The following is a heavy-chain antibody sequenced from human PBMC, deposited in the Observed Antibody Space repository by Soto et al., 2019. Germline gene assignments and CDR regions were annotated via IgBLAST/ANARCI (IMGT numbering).Heavy chain of an antibody. J-gene: IGHJ4*02. V-gene: IGHV4-59*01. Sequence: SETLSLTCSVSGGAITTYYWNCIRQTPWKGLEWIGYIYHTGSASKNPSLKSRVTLSVDTSKNQLTLNLTSVTAADTAIYYCARSVNRGYSYGYGHWGQGTLVTVSS. D-gene: IGHD5-18*01. CDR3: ARSVNRGYSYGYGH. CDR2: IYHTGSA. CDR1: GGAITTYY.